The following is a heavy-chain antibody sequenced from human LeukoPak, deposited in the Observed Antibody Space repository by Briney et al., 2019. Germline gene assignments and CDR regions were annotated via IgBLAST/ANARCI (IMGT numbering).Heavy chain of an antibody. Sequence: ASVKVSCKASGYTFTHYSIHWLRQAPGQSLEWMGWINVDNDNTIYSQNIQGRVTITRDTSANTAYMELSSLRTEDTAVYYCVRGRDGSYWGRGTQVTVSS. CDR1: GYTFTHYS. V-gene: IGHV1-3*01. CDR2: INVDNDNT. D-gene: IGHD5-24*01. J-gene: IGHJ4*02. CDR3: VRGRDGSY.